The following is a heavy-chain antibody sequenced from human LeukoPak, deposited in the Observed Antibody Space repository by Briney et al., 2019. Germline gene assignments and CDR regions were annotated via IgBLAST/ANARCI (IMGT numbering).Heavy chain of an antibody. D-gene: IGHD1-1*01. CDR2: INSDGSST. CDR1: RFTFSSYW. Sequence: PGGSLRLSCAASRFTFSSYWMHWVRQAPGKGLVWVSRINSDGSSTSYADSVKGRFTISRDNAKNTLYLQMNSLRAEDTAVYYCATAGTTDYFGYWGQGTLVTVSS. CDR3: ATAGTTDYFGY. V-gene: IGHV3-74*01. J-gene: IGHJ4*02.